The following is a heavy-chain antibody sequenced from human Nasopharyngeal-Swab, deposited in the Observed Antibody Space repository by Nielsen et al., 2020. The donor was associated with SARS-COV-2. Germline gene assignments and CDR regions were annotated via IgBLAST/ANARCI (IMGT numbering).Heavy chain of an antibody. Sequence: GESLKISCAASGVTLSDYYMSWIRQAPGKGLEWISYISSTRGSPSYAGSVQGRFTISRDNANNSLYLQMNSLRAEDTAVYYCAITRAWQHWYFDIWGLGTLVTASS. J-gene: IGHJ2*01. V-gene: IGHV3-11*06. D-gene: IGHD5-12*01. CDR3: AITRAWQHWYFDI. CDR1: GVTLSDYY. CDR2: ISSTRGSP.